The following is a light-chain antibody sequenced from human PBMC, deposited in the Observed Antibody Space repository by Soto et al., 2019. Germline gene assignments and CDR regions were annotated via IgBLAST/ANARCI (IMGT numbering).Light chain of an antibody. CDR1: QSVNKW. V-gene: IGKV1-5*01. J-gene: IGKJ1*01. CDR3: QHYNSYSEA. Sequence: DIQVTQSPSTLSASVGDRVTITCRASQSVNKWLAWYQQKPGKAPKLLIFDASNLESGVPSRFSGNGSGTEFTLTITGLQADDFATYFCQHYNSYSEAFGQGTRWIS. CDR2: DAS.